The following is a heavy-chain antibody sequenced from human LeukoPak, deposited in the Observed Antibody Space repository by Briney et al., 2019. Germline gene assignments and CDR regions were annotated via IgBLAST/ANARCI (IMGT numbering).Heavy chain of an antibody. CDR1: GGSISSYY. V-gene: IGHV4-59*01. D-gene: IGHD6-13*01. J-gene: IGHJ4*02. CDR2: IYYSGST. CDR3: AREGYLQQLDY. Sequence: SETLSLTCTVSGGSISSYYWSWIRQPPGKGLEWIGYIYYSGSTNHNPSLKSRVTISVDTSKNQFSLKLSSVTAADTAVYYCAREGYLQQLDYWGQGTLVTVSS.